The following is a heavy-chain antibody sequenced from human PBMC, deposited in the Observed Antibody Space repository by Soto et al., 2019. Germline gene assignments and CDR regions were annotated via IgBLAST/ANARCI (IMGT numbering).Heavy chain of an antibody. D-gene: IGHD4-4*01. CDR3: ARAGLQAVNPRRFDY. CDR2: IYCSGST. Sequence: SETMSLTCTLSGGSISSGGYYWSWILQHPGRGLEWIGYIYCSGSTYHNPSLKSRVTISVDTSKNQFTLKLSSVTAADTAVYFCARAGLQAVNPRRFDYWGQGTLVTVSS. J-gene: IGHJ4*02. CDR1: GGSISSGGYY. V-gene: IGHV4-31*03.